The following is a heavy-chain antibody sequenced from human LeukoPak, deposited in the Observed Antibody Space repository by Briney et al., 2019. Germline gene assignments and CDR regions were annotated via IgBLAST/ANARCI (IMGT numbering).Heavy chain of an antibody. D-gene: IGHD6-25*01. CDR2: IYSGGST. CDR1: GFTFSSYA. J-gene: IGHJ4*02. V-gene: IGHV3-66*02. Sequence: GGSLRLSCAASGFTFSSYAMHWVRQAPGKGLEWVSVIYSGGSTYYADSVKGRFTISRDNSKNTLYLQMNSLRAEDTAVYYCARGVGSSVDYWGQGTLVTVSS. CDR3: ARGVGSSVDY.